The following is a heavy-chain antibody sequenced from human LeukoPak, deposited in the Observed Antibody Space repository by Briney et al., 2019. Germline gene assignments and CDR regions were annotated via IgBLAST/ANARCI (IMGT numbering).Heavy chain of an antibody. CDR3: ARHGTSSIAAAQPNNWFDP. J-gene: IGHJ5*02. CDR2: IYPGDSDT. V-gene: IGHV5-51*01. D-gene: IGHD6-6*01. CDR1: GYSFTSYW. Sequence: GESLKISCKGSGYSFTSYWIGWVRQMPGKGLEWMGIIYPGDSDTRYNPSFQGQVTISADKSISTAYLQWSSLKASDTAMYYCARHGTSSIAAAQPNNWFDPWGQGALVTVSS.